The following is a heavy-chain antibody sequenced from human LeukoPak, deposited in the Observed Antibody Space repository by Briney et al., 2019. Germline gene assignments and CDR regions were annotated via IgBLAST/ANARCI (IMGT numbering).Heavy chain of an antibody. D-gene: IGHD5-18*01. Sequence: GGSLRLSCAASGFTFSTYWMSWVRQAPGKGLEWVANIKQDGSEKYYVDSVKGRFTISRDNAKNSLYLQMNSLSAEDTAVYYCARLIRGYSYPFDPWGQGTLVTVSS. J-gene: IGHJ5*02. V-gene: IGHV3-7*01. CDR3: ARLIRGYSYPFDP. CDR1: GFTFSTYW. CDR2: IKQDGSEK.